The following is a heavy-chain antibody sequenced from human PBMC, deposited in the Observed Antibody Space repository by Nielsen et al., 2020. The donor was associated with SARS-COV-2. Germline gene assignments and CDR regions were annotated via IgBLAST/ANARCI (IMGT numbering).Heavy chain of an antibody. D-gene: IGHD4-17*01. V-gene: IGHV4-30-4*01. CDR3: AREGYGDYPADY. CDR1: GGSISSGDYY. J-gene: IGHJ4*02. Sequence: SETLSLTCTVSGGSISSGDYYWSWIRQPPGKGLEWIGYIYYSGSTYYNPSLKSRVTISVDTSKNQFSLKLSSVTAADTAVYYCAREGYGDYPADYWGQGTLVTVSS. CDR2: IYYSGST.